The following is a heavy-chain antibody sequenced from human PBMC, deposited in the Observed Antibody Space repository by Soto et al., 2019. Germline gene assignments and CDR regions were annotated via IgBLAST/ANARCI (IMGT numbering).Heavy chain of an antibody. J-gene: IGHJ5*02. D-gene: IGHD6-13*01. CDR3: AKDWAAAAGEVNWFDP. CDR1: GFTFSSYG. CDR2: ISYDGSNK. Sequence: QVQLVESGGGVVQPGRSLRLSCAASGFTFSSYGMHWVRQAPGKGLEWGAVISYDGSNKYYADSVKGRFTISRDNSKNPLYLQMDSLRAEDTAVDYCAKDWAAAAGEVNWFDPWGQGTLVTVSS. V-gene: IGHV3-30*18.